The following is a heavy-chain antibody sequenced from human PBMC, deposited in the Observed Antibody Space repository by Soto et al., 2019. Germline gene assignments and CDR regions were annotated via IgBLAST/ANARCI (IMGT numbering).Heavy chain of an antibody. J-gene: IGHJ4*02. CDR3: AREPLGRAGL. Sequence: EVQLVESGGGLVQSGGSLRLSCAASGFTFSNYWMHWVRQAPGKGLVWVSRINYDGTATTYADSVKGRFTISRDNAKNTVYLQMNSLKGDDTAVYSWAREPLGRAGLWGQGTLVTVSS. CDR1: GFTFSNYW. CDR2: INYDGTAT. D-gene: IGHD6-13*01. V-gene: IGHV3-74*01.